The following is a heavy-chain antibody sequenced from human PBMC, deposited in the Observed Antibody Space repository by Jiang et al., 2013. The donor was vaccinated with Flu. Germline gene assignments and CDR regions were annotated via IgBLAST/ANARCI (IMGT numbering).Heavy chain of an antibody. CDR3: ASTWSMGTGGFGFDY. CDR2: INPSGGST. Sequence: QLVESGAEVKKPGASVKVSCKASGYTFTSYYMHWVRQAPGQGLEWMGIINPSGGSTSYAQKFQGRVTMTRDTSTSTVYMELSSLRSEDTAVYYCASTWSMGTGGFGFDYWGQGTLVTVSS. V-gene: IGHV1-46*01. CDR1: GYTFTSYY. J-gene: IGHJ4*02. D-gene: IGHD3-3*01.